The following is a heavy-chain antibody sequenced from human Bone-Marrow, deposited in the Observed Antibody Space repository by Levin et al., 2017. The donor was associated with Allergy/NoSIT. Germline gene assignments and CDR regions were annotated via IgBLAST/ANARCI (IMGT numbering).Heavy chain of an antibody. V-gene: IGHV3-11*01. Sequence: LSLTCAASGITITDYFMNWVRQAPGKELEWLSYIDSGGSTIKYADSVKGRFVISRDNSKKSLYLQMNSLRAEDTAVYYCARGSWRSFFGMDVWGQGTTVIVSS. CDR1: GITITDYF. CDR3: ARGSWRSFFGMDV. CDR2: IDSGGSTI. D-gene: IGHD3-16*02. J-gene: IGHJ6*02.